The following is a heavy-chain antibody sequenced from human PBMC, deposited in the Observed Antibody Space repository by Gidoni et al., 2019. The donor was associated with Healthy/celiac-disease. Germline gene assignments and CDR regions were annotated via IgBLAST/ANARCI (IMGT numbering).Heavy chain of an antibody. CDR2: INPSSGGT. CDR3: ARGWSGTHGDY. D-gene: IGHD3-3*01. Sequence: QVQLVQSGAEVKKPGASVKVSCKASGYTFTGYSMHWVRQAPGQGLEWMGWINPSSGGTNYAQKFQGRVTMTRDTSISTAYMELSRLTSDDTAVYYCARGWSGTHGDYWGQGTLVTVSS. J-gene: IGHJ4*02. CDR1: GYTFTGYS. V-gene: IGHV1-2*02.